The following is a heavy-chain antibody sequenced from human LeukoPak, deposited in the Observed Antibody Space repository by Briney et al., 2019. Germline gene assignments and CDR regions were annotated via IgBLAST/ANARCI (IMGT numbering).Heavy chain of an antibody. CDR3: ARTSEGYCRSTRCWAYYYYMDV. Sequence: SETLSLTCGVSSEFFSGYYWGWIRQPPGKGLEWIGDINDSGTTKYNPTLKSRVTISIDSSKRQFSLKLRSVTAADTAVYYCARTSEGYCRSTRCWAYYYYMDVWGKGTTVTISS. CDR2: INDSGTT. D-gene: IGHD2-2*01. J-gene: IGHJ6*03. V-gene: IGHV4-34*01. CDR1: SEFFSGYY.